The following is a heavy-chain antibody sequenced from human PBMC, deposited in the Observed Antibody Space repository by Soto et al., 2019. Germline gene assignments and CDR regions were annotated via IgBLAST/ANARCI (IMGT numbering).Heavy chain of an antibody. D-gene: IGHD3-9*01. J-gene: IGHJ6*02. CDR3: AKGEGGYDILTGYYYYYGMDV. V-gene: IGHV3-9*01. CDR2: ISWNSGSI. CDR1: GFTFDDYA. Sequence: PGGSLRLSCAASGFTFDDYAMHWVRQAPGKGLEWVSGISWNSGSIGYADSVKGRFTISRDNAKNSLYLQMNSLRAEDTALYYCAKGEGGYDILTGYYYYYGMDVWGQGTTVTVSS.